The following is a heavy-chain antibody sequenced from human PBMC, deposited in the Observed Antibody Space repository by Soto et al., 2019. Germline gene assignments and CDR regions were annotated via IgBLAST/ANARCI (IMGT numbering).Heavy chain of an antibody. Sequence: QVQLVQSGAEVKKPGSSVKVSCTASGGTFSSYTISWVRQAPGQGLEWMGRIIPSLGITNYAQKFQGRVTITADRSTITAYMELSSLRSEDTAVYYCGCFYGSGSYYHLDDWGQGTLVTVAS. CDR3: GCFYGSGSYYHLDD. CDR2: IIPSLGIT. D-gene: IGHD3-10*01. CDR1: GGTFSSYT. J-gene: IGHJ4*02. V-gene: IGHV1-69*02.